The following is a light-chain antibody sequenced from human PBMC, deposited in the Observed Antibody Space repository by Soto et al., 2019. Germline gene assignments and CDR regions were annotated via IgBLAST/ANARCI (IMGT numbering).Light chain of an antibody. V-gene: IGKV1-39*01. Sequence: DIHMTQSPSSLSASVGDRVTITFRASQSISNYLNWYQQKPGKAPNLLIYIASNLHSGVPSRFSGSGSGTDFTLTISSLQPEDFATYYCQQSYSTPYTFGQGTKVDIK. CDR1: QSISNY. CDR3: QQSYSTPYT. J-gene: IGKJ2*01. CDR2: IAS.